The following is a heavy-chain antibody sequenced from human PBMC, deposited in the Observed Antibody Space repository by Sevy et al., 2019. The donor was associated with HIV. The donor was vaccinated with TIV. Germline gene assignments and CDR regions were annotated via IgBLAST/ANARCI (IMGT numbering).Heavy chain of an antibody. J-gene: IGHJ4*02. D-gene: IGHD6-6*01. Sequence: SETLSLTCTVSGYSIRNGYYWAWIRQPPGKGLEWIGSIHQSGITHYNPSLKSRVIISVDTSKNQVSLELSSVTAADTAMYYCARDRKYPLYYFDYWGQGILVTVSS. V-gene: IGHV4-38-2*02. CDR2: IHQSGIT. CDR1: GYSIRNGYY. CDR3: ARDRKYPLYYFDY.